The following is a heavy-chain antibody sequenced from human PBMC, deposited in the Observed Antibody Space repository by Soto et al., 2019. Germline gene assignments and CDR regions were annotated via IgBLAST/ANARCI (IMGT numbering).Heavy chain of an antibody. CDR1: GGTFSSYT. CDR2: IIPILGIA. D-gene: IGHD3-10*01. Sequence: SVKVSCKASGGTFSSYTISWVRQAPGQGLEWMGRIIPILGIANYAQKFQGRVTITADKSTSTAYMELSSLRSEDTAVYYCARAFEYYYGSGSYPVAFDIWGQGTIVTVSS. J-gene: IGHJ3*02. V-gene: IGHV1-69*02. CDR3: ARAFEYYYGSGSYPVAFDI.